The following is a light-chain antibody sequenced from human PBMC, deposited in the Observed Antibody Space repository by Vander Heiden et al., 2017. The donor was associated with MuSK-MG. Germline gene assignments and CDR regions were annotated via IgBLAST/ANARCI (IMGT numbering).Light chain of an antibody. CDR3: CSYTLSSTLA. Sequence: QSALTQPASVSGSPGPSITLSRPGTRGYVGSYNLVPWYQQQPGTAPKLMIYEVTKRPSGVSDRCSGAKSGNTASLTISGLQAEDEADYYCCSYTLSSTLAFGGGTKVTVL. CDR1: RGYVGSYNL. V-gene: IGLV2-23*02. CDR2: EVT. J-gene: IGLJ2*01.